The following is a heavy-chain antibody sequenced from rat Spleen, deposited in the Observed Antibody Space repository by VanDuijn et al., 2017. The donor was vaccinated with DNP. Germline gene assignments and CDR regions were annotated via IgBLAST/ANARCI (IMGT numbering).Heavy chain of an antibody. Sequence: EVRLVESGGGLVQPGRSLKLSCAASGFNFNDYWMGWVRQAPGKGLEWIGEINKDSRTINYIPSLKDKFTISRDNAQNTLYLLMSKLGSEDTAIYYCARMGNYGWFAYWGQGTLVTVSS. D-gene: IGHD1-1*01. CDR2: INKDSRTI. CDR1: GFNFNDYW. CDR3: ARMGNYGWFAY. J-gene: IGHJ3*01. V-gene: IGHV4-2*01.